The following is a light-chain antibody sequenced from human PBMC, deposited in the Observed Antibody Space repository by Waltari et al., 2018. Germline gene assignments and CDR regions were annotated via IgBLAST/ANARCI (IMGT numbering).Light chain of an antibody. CDR2: PLS. V-gene: IGKV2-40*01. J-gene: IGKJ1*01. Sequence: DIVMTQTPLSLPVTPGEPASISCRSSQSLLDSDDGNTYLDWYLQKPGQSPQLLLYPLSYRASGVPERFSGSGSGTDFTLKISRLEAEDVGVYYCMQRIEFPWTFGQGTKVEIK. CDR1: QSLLDSDDGNTY. CDR3: MQRIEFPWT.